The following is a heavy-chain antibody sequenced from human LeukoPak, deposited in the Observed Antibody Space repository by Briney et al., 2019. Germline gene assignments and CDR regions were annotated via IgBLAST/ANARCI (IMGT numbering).Heavy chain of an antibody. CDR3: ARGEYDFWSGYYFDY. V-gene: IGHV3-53*01. D-gene: IGHD3-3*01. CDR2: IYSGGST. Sequence: GGSLRLSCAASGFTFSRHWMSWVRQAPGKGLEWVSVIYSGGSTYYADSVKGRFTISRDNSKNTLYLQMNSLRAEDTAVYYCARGEYDFWSGYYFDYWGQGTLVTVSS. J-gene: IGHJ4*02. CDR1: GFTFSRHW.